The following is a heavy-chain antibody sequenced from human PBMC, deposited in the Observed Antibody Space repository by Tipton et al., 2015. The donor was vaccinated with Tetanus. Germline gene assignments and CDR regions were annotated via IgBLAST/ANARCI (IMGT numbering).Heavy chain of an antibody. CDR1: GDSVSSKSAA. J-gene: IGHJ4*02. CDR2: NYYRSKWYH. V-gene: IGHV6-1*01. CDR3: VRDPVNQWHFDY. Sequence: GLVKPSQTLSLTCAISGDSVSSKSAAWNWIRQSPSRGLEWLRRNYYRSKWYHDYAKSMKSRITITSDTSKNLLSLQLNSVITEDTAVYFCVRDPVNQWHFDYWGQGILVTVSS. D-gene: IGHD6-19*01.